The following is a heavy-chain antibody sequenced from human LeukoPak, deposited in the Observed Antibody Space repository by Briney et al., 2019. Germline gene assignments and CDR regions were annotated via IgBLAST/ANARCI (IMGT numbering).Heavy chain of an antibody. J-gene: IGHJ2*01. CDR3: ARVRSNDWYFDL. Sequence: SETLSLTCTVSGASISDYSWSWIRQPPGKELEWIGSISYRGNINYNPSLESRVSISVDSSKKQFSLMVSSVTAADTAVYYCARVRSNDWYFDLWGRGTLVAVSS. CDR1: GASISDYS. CDR2: ISYRGNI. V-gene: IGHV4-59*01.